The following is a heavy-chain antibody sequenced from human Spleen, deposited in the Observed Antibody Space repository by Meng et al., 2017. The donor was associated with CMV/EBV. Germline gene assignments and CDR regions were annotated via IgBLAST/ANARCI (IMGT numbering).Heavy chain of an antibody. Sequence: SYAMNWVRQAPGQGLEWMGWINTNTGNPTYAQGFTGRFVFSLDTSVSTAYLQISSLKAEDTAVYYCARTPKSFRPNCSGGSCYPLNYWGQGTLVTVSS. CDR2: INTNTGNP. V-gene: IGHV7-4-1*02. D-gene: IGHD2-15*01. CDR1: SYA. J-gene: IGHJ4*02. CDR3: ARTPKSFRPNCSGGSCYPLNY.